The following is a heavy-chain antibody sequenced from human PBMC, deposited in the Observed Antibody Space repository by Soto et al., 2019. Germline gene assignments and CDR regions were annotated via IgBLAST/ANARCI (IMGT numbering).Heavy chain of an antibody. CDR1: GFTFSSYA. J-gene: IGHJ2*01. CDR2: ISGSGGST. Sequence: EVQLLESGGGLVQPGGSLRLSCAASGFTFSSYAMSWVRQAPGKGLEWVSAISGSGGSTYYADSVKGRFTISRDNSKNTVDLQMNSVRAEDTAVYYCAKDGRFQDSSGYYPTVGWYFDLWGRGTLVIVSS. CDR3: AKDGRFQDSSGYYPTVGWYFDL. V-gene: IGHV3-23*01. D-gene: IGHD3-22*01.